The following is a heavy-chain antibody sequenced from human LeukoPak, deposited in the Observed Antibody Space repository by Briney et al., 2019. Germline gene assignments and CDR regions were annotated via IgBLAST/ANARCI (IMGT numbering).Heavy chain of an antibody. D-gene: IGHD1-26*01. J-gene: IGHJ4*02. CDR2: IKQDGSEK. V-gene: IGHV3-7*03. CDR1: GFTFSSYW. Sequence: GGSLRLSCAASGFTFSSYWMSWVRQAPGKGLEWVANIKQDGSEKYYVDSVKGRFTTSRDNAKNSLYLQMNSLRAEDTAVYYCARHGEWELLHFDYWGQGTLVTVSS. CDR3: ARHGEWELLHFDY.